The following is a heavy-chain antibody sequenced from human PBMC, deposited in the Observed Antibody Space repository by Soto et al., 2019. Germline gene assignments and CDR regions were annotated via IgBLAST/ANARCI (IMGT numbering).Heavy chain of an antibody. CDR2: ISSSSSYI. CDR1: GFTFSSYS. CDR3: ARVEYSHGSFDY. J-gene: IGHJ4*02. D-gene: IGHD5-18*01. Sequence: PGGSLRLSCAASGFTFSSYSMNWVRQAPGKGLEWVSSISSSSSYIYYADSVKGRFTISRDNAKNSLYLQMNSLRAEDTAVYYCARVEYSHGSFDYWGQGTLVTVSS. V-gene: IGHV3-21*01.